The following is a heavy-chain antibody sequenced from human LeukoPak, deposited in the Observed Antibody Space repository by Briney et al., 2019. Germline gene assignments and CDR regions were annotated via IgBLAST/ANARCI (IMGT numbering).Heavy chain of an antibody. CDR1: GYSISSGYY. V-gene: IGHV4-38-2*02. Sequence: PSETLSLTCTVSGYSISSGYYWGWIRQPPGKGLEWIGSIYYSGSTYYNPSLKSRVTISVDTSKNQFSLKLSSVTAADTAVYYCARDWSNDPMDVWGKGTTVTVSS. J-gene: IGHJ6*03. CDR3: ARDWSNDPMDV. D-gene: IGHD3-3*01. CDR2: IYYSGST.